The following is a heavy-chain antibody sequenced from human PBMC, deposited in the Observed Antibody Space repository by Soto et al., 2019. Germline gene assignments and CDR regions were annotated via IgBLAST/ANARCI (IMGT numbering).Heavy chain of an antibody. CDR2: IIPIFGTA. CDR3: ARATAVAGTAEPHGMDV. D-gene: IGHD6-19*01. J-gene: IGHJ6*02. Sequence: QVQLVQSGAEVKKPGSSVKVSCKASGGTFSSYAISWVRQAPGQGLEWMGGIIPIFGTANYAQKFQGRVTITAXXSXSXXYLELSSLRSEDTAVDYCARATAVAGTAEPHGMDVWGQGTTVTVSS. V-gene: IGHV1-69*12. CDR1: GGTFSSYA.